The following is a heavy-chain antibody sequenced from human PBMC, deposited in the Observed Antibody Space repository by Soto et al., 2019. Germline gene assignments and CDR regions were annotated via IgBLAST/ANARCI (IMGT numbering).Heavy chain of an antibody. J-gene: IGHJ4*02. CDR1: GFTFRTYA. Sequence: QEQLVESGGGVVQPGRSLRLSCAASGFTFRTYAMHWVRQAPGKGLEWVAVISSDGRKEFYFDSVKGRFTISRDNSKNTLYLQMNSPRTDDTAIYYCARDNGGYWGQGTLVTVPS. CDR3: ARDNGGY. V-gene: IGHV3-30*04. D-gene: IGHD2-8*01. CDR2: ISSDGRKE.